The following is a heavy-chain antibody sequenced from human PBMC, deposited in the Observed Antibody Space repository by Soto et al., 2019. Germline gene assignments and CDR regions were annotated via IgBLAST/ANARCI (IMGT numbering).Heavy chain of an antibody. Sequence: GGSLRLSCAASGFAISNYWMHWVRQVPGKGLVWVSRINSNGRSTNYADSVKGRFTISRDNATDTLHLQMDSLRAEDTAMYFCARGGAARAYYYYGLDVWGLGTTVTVSS. J-gene: IGHJ6*02. CDR3: ARGGAARAYYYYGLDV. CDR2: INSNGRST. D-gene: IGHD6-6*01. V-gene: IGHV3-74*01. CDR1: GFAISNYW.